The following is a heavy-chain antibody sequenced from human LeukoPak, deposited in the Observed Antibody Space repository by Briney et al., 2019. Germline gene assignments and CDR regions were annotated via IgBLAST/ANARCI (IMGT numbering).Heavy chain of an antibody. CDR3: ARRENVRLLPRGGVDY. D-gene: IGHD3-3*01. Sequence: SETLSLTCAVYGGAFSGYYWSWIRQPPGKGLEWIGEINHSGSTNYNPSLKSRVTISVDTSKNQFSLKLSSVTAADTAVYYCARRENVRLLPRGGVDYWGQGTLVTVSS. CDR1: GGAFSGYY. V-gene: IGHV4-34*01. J-gene: IGHJ4*02. CDR2: INHSGST.